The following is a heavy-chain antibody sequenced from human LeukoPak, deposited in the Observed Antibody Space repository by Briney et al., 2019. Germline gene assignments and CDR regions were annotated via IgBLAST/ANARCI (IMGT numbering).Heavy chain of an antibody. D-gene: IGHD2-2*01. CDR3: GSYSSTSYFDY. Sequence: GGSLRLSCAVSGLTFSNYWMSWVRQAPGKGLEWVANIKEDGSDKYYVDSVEGRFTISRDNAEKSVYLQMNSLRAEDTAVYYCGSYSSTSYFDYWGQGTLVTVSS. CDR1: GLTFSNYW. V-gene: IGHV3-7*01. CDR2: IKEDGSDK. J-gene: IGHJ4*02.